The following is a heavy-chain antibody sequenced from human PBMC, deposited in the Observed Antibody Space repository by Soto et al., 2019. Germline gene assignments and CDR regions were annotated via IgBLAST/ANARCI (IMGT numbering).Heavy chain of an antibody. V-gene: IGHV4-39*01. CDR3: ARLPTGYPNWFDP. CDR1: GASISTNHHN. Sequence: SETLSLTCTVSGASISTNHHNWAWVRQPPGKGLEWMGNIHYRGDSYFNPSLGSRLPMSVDTSKNQFSLKLSSVTAADTAVYDCARLPTGYPNWFDPWGQGTLVTLSS. D-gene: IGHD3-9*01. CDR2: IHYRGDS. J-gene: IGHJ5*02.